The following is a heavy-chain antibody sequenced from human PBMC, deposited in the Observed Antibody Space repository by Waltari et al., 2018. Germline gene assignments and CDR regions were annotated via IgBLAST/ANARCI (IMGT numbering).Heavy chain of an antibody. CDR2: FDPEDGET. Sequence: QVQLVQSGAEVKKPGAPVKVSCKVSGYTLTELSMPWGRQAPGKGLEWMGGFDPEDGETIYAQKFQGRVTMTEDTSTDTAYMELSSLRSEDTAVYYCATDLIRVTAFDYWGQGTLVTVSS. CDR1: GYTLTELS. V-gene: IGHV1-24*01. J-gene: IGHJ4*02. D-gene: IGHD2-21*02. CDR3: ATDLIRVTAFDY.